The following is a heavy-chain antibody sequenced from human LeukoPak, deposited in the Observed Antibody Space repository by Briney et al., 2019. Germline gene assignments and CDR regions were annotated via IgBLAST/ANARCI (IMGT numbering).Heavy chain of an antibody. J-gene: IGHJ4*02. D-gene: IGHD2-15*01. CDR1: GFTFSSYE. V-gene: IGHV3-48*03. CDR3: ARGGSGVVAAALLFFY. CDR2: ISSSGSTI. Sequence: PGGSQRLSCAASGFTFSSYEMNWVRQAPGKGLEWVSYISSSGSTIYYADSVKGRFTISRDNAKNSLYLQMNSLRAEDTAVYYCARGGSGVVAAALLFFYWGQGTLVTVSS.